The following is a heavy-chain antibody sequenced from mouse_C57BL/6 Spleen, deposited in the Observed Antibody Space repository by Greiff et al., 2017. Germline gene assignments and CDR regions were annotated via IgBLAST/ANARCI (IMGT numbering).Heavy chain of an antibody. CDR3: ARSHYYGSSYGAY. Sequence: VQLQQSGAELARPGASVKMSCKASGYTFTSYTMHWVKQRPGQGLEWIGYINPSRGYTKYNQKFKDKATLTADKSSSTAYMQLSSLTSEDSAVYYCARSHYYGSSYGAYWGQGTLVTVSA. CDR1: GYTFTSYT. D-gene: IGHD1-1*01. J-gene: IGHJ3*01. CDR2: INPSRGYT. V-gene: IGHV1-4*01.